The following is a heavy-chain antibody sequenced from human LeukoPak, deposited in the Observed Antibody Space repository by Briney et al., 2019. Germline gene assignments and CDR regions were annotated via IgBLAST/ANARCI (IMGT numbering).Heavy chain of an antibody. Sequence: SETLSLTCAVYGGSFSGYYWSWIRQPPGKGLEWIGEINHSGSTNYNPSLKSRVTISVDTSKNQSSLKLSSVTAADTAVYYCARGRTMIVVVGWFDPWGQGTLVTVSS. J-gene: IGHJ5*02. CDR1: GGSFSGYY. CDR3: ARGRTMIVVVGWFDP. CDR2: INHSGST. D-gene: IGHD3-22*01. V-gene: IGHV4-34*01.